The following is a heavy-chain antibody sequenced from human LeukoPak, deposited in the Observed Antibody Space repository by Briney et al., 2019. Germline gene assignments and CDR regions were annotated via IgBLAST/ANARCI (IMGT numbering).Heavy chain of an antibody. CDR2: INADTGNT. V-gene: IGHV1-3*01. CDR1: GYIFTNYA. J-gene: IGHJ4*02. Sequence: ASVKASCKASGYIFTNYAIHWVRQAPGQRLEWMGWINADTGNTKYSQKVQGRVTITRDTSASTAYMELSSLRSEDTAVYYCARGGSGGTVGYFDYWDQGTLVTVSS. D-gene: IGHD3-10*01. CDR3: ARGGSGGTVGYFDY.